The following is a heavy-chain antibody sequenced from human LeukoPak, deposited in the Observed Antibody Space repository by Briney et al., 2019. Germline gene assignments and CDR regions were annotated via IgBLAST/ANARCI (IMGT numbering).Heavy chain of an antibody. Sequence: ASVNVSCKASGYTFTSNYMLWVRQAPGQGLEWMGIINPSGGSTSYAQKFRGRVTMTRDTSTSTVYMELSSLRSEDTAVYYCARVGGNYPINWGQGSLVTVSS. CDR3: ARVGGNYPIN. V-gene: IGHV1-46*01. D-gene: IGHD1-26*01. J-gene: IGHJ4*02. CDR1: GYTFTSNY. CDR2: INPSGGST.